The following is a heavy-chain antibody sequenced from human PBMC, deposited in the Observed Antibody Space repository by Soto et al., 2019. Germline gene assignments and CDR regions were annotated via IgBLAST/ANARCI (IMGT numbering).Heavy chain of an antibody. Sequence: VQLVESGGGVVQPGTSLRLSCAASGFTFSNYGMHWVRQTPGKGLEWVALILYDGSNKYYADSVKGRFTISRDNSKNTLYLQVSSLRAEDTAVYYCAKSRDAYNFYSYYGMDVWGQGTSVTVSS. V-gene: IGHV3-30*18. D-gene: IGHD1-1*01. CDR3: AKSRDAYNFYSYYGMDV. CDR1: GFTFSNYG. J-gene: IGHJ6*02. CDR2: ILYDGSNK.